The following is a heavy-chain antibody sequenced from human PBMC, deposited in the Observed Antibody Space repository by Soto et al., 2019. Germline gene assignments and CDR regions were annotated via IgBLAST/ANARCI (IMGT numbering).Heavy chain of an antibody. J-gene: IGHJ4*02. CDR2: SNDYGHRT. D-gene: IGHD1-1*01. Sequence: GGSLRLSCAASGFTFRSYWMPWVRQCTGGGLVWVSRSNDYGHRTLCADSVKGRFGISRDDAKSELYRQMNSLRAEDTAVYYCARGGLEPFDYWGQGELVTAAS. V-gene: IGHV3-74*01. CDR1: GFTFRSYW. CDR3: ARGGLEPFDY.